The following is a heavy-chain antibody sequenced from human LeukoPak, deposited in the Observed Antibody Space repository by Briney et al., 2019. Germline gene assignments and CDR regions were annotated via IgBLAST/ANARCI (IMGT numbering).Heavy chain of an antibody. Sequence: ASVKLSCKAYGYTFTSYGISWMRQAPGQGLEWIGWISAYNGNTNYAQKLQGRVTMTTDTATSTAYMELRSLRSDDTAVYYCATYDSSGYYLDAEYFQHWGQGTLVTVSS. J-gene: IGHJ1*01. V-gene: IGHV1-18*01. CDR2: ISAYNGNT. CDR3: ATYDSSGYYLDAEYFQH. D-gene: IGHD3-22*01. CDR1: GYTFTSYG.